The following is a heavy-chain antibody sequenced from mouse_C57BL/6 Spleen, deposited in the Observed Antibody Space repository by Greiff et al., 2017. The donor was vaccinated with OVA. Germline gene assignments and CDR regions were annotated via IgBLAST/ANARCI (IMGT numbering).Heavy chain of an antibody. D-gene: IGHD1-1*01. CDR3: ARSYYGSSPWFAY. CDR2: IDPSDSYT. CDR1: GYTFTSYW. Sequence: VQLQQPGAELVMPGASVKLSCKASGYTFTSYWMHWVKQRPGQGLEWIGEIDPSDSYTNYNQKFKGKSTLTVDKSSSTAYMQLSSLTSEDSAVYYCARSYYGSSPWFAYWGQVTLVTVSA. V-gene: IGHV1-69*01. J-gene: IGHJ3*01.